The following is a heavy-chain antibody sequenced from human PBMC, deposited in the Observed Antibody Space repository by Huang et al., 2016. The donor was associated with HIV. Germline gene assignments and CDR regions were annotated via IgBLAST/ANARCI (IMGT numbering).Heavy chain of an antibody. CDR2: IYHTGST. CDR1: GASIRDHY. V-gene: IGHV4-59*11. D-gene: IGHD3-16*02. CDR3: ARADYHHGWGLDRSVVNYGLDV. J-gene: IGHJ6*02. Sequence: QVHLQQSGPGLVKPSENLSLTCPVSGASIRDHYWSWIRKAPGKGLEWIGFIYHTGSTYDNPSVKSRVTMSVDRSKSQFSLKVKSVTAADTAVYYCARADYHHGWGLDRSVVNYGLDVWGQGTSVTVSS.